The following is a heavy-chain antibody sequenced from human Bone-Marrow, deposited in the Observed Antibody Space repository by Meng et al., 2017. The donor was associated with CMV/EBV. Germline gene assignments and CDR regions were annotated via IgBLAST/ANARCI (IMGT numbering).Heavy chain of an antibody. CDR3: ARGETDSSSWYYYYYGMDV. CDR1: GFTFDDYA. CDR2: ISWNSGFI. V-gene: IGHV3-9*01. J-gene: IGHJ6*02. Sequence: SLKISCAASGFTFDDYAMHWVRQAPGKGLEWVSGISWNSGFIGYADSVKGRFTISRDNAKNSLYLQMNSLRAEDTAVYYCARGETDSSSWYYYYYGMDVWGQGTTVT. D-gene: IGHD6-13*01.